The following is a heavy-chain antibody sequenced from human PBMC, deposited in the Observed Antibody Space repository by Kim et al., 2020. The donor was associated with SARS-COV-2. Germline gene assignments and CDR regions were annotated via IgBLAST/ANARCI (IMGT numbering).Heavy chain of an antibody. CDR2: INHSGST. J-gene: IGHJ6*02. CDR1: GGSFSGYY. D-gene: IGHD3-10*01. V-gene: IGHV4-34*01. CDR3: ARGVTYRGHGSGSYYRHSNYYYYGMDV. Sequence: SETLSLTCAVYGGSFSGYYWSWIRQPPGKGLEWIGEINHSGSTNYNPSLKSRVTISVDTSKNQFSLKLSSVTAADTAVYYCARGVTYRGHGSGSYYRHSNYYYYGMDVWGQGTTVTVSS.